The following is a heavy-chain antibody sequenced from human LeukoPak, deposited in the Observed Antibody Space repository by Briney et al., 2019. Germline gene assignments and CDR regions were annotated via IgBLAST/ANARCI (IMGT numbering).Heavy chain of an antibody. J-gene: IGHJ5*02. Sequence: PGGSLRLSCAASGFTFSSYGMHWVRQAPGKGLEWVAVISYDGSNKYYADSVKGRFTISRDNSKNMLYLQMNSLRAEDTAVYYCAKDRRGSSSSDNWFDPWGQGTLVTVSS. V-gene: IGHV3-30*18. CDR1: GFTFSSYG. CDR2: ISYDGSNK. CDR3: AKDRRGSSSSDNWFDP. D-gene: IGHD6-6*01.